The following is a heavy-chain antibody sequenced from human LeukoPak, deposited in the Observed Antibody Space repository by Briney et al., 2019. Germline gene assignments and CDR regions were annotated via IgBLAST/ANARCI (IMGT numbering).Heavy chain of an antibody. J-gene: IGHJ4*02. Sequence: PGGSLRLSCAASGFTFSTFAMIWVRQPPGKGLEWVSSIFPSGGEIHYADSVRGRFTISRDNSKSTLSLQMNSLGAEDTAIYYCARATTYDILTGYFDYWGQGTLVTVSS. V-gene: IGHV3-23*01. CDR2: IFPSGGEI. CDR1: GFTFSTFA. D-gene: IGHD3-9*01. CDR3: ARATTYDILTGYFDY.